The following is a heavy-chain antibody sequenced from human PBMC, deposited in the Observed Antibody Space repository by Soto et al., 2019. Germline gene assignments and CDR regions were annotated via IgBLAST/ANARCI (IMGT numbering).Heavy chain of an antibody. CDR1: GGSISSSSYY. J-gene: IGHJ6*03. CDR2: IYYSGST. V-gene: IGHV4-39*01. CDR3: ARLGDDYSNQSTSDSYYYYYMDV. D-gene: IGHD4-4*01. Sequence: PSETLSLTCTVSGGSISSSSYYWGWIRQPPGKGLEWIGSIYYSGSTYYNPSLKSRVTISVDTSKNQFSLKLSSVTAADTAVYYCARLGDDYSNQSTSDSYYYYYMDVWGKGTTVTVSS.